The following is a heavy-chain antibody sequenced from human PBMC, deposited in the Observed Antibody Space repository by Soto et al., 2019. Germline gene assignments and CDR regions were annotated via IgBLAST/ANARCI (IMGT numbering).Heavy chain of an antibody. CDR3: ARAGCSSTSCYAFDI. CDR2: IIPIFGTA. D-gene: IGHD2-2*01. V-gene: IGHV1-69*01. CDR1: GGTFSSYA. Sequence: ASVKVSCKASGGTFSSYAISWVRQAPGQGLEWMGGIIPIFGTANYAQKFQGRVTITADESTSTAYMELSSLRSEDTAVYSCARAGCSSTSCYAFDIWGQGTMVTVSS. J-gene: IGHJ3*02.